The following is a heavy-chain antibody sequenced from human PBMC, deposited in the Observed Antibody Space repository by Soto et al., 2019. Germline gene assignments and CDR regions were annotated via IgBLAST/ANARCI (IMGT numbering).Heavy chain of an antibody. V-gene: IGHV3-23*01. D-gene: IGHD2-15*01. CDR1: GFTFSSYA. Sequence: EVQLLESGGGSVQPGGSLRLSCAASGFTFSSYAMSWVRQAPGKGLEWVSAISGSGGSTYYADSVKGRFTISRDNSKNTLYLQMNSLRAEDTAVYYCAKGPGACSGGSCYSTTYYFDYWGQGTLVTVSS. CDR2: ISGSGGST. CDR3: AKGPGACSGGSCYSTTYYFDY. J-gene: IGHJ4*02.